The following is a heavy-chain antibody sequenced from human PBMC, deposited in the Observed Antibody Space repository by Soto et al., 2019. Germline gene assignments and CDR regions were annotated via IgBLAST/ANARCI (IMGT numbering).Heavy chain of an antibody. V-gene: IGHV4-59*01. D-gene: IGHD1-7*01. Sequence: SETLSLTCTVSGGSISSYYWSWIRQPPGKGLEWIGYIYYSGSTNYNPSLKSRVTISVDTSKNQFSLKLSSVTAADTAVYYCARAVWNYVLDYWGQGTLVTVSS. CDR3: ARAVWNYVLDY. CDR2: IYYSGST. J-gene: IGHJ4*02. CDR1: GGSISSYY.